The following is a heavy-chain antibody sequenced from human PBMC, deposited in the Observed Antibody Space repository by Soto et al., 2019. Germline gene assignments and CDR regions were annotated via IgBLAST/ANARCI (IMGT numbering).Heavy chain of an antibody. D-gene: IGHD6-25*01. V-gene: IGHV1-3*01. J-gene: IGHJ3*02. CDR2: INGGNGNT. CDR1: GYTFSTYA. Sequence: QVQLVQSGAEVKKPGASVKISCKASGYTFSTYAMHWVRQAPGQRPEWMGWINGGNGNTKYSQNLQGRVTITRDTSASTDHMEVSSLRSEDTAVYYCARSNIAAVDAFDIWGQGTMVAVSS. CDR3: ARSNIAAVDAFDI.